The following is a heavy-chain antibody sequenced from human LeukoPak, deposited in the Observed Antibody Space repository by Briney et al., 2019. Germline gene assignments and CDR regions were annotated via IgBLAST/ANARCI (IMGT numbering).Heavy chain of an antibody. CDR2: ISVHNGKT. J-gene: IGHJ4*02. D-gene: IGHD2-2*01. CDR3: ARELTSSSD. V-gene: IGHV1-18*04. Sequence: SVKVSCKASGYIFTNYGITWVRQAPGQGLEWMGWISVHNGKTNFAQKFRGRVTMTTDTSTNTAYMEVRSLTSDDTAVYYCARELTSSSDWGQGTLVTVSS. CDR1: GYIFTNYG.